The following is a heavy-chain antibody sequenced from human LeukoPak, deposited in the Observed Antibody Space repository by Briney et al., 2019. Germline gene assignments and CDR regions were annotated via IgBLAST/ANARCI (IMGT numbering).Heavy chain of an antibody. Sequence: GRSLRLSCAASGFTFSSYGMHWVRQAPGKGLQWVALISYDGSNKYYADSVKGRFTISRDNSKNTLYLQMNSLRVEGTAVYYCAKVGLTVTTILDYFDYWGQGTLVTVSS. J-gene: IGHJ4*02. CDR1: GFTFSSYG. D-gene: IGHD4-11*01. CDR2: ISYDGSNK. CDR3: AKVGLTVTTILDYFDY. V-gene: IGHV3-30*18.